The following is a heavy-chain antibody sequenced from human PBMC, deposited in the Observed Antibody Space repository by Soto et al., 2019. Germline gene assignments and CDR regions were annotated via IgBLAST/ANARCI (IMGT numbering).Heavy chain of an antibody. J-gene: IGHJ4*02. Sequence: GGSLRLSCAASGFTFSSYSMSWVRQAPGKGLEWVSSISSSSSYIYYADSVKGRFTISRDNAKNSLYLQMNSLRAEDTAVYYCARDLDNWNYLDYWGQGTLVTVSS. CDR3: ARDLDNWNYLDY. D-gene: IGHD1-7*01. CDR1: GFTFSSYS. V-gene: IGHV3-21*01. CDR2: ISSSSSYI.